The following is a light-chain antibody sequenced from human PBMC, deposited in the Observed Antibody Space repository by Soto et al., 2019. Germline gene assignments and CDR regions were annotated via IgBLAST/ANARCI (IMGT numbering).Light chain of an antibody. J-gene: IGLJ3*02. CDR2: GNS. V-gene: IGLV1-40*01. CDR1: SSNIGAGYD. Sequence: QSVLTQPPSVSGAPGQRVTISCTRSSSNIGAGYDVHWYQQLPGTAPKLLIYGNSNRPSGVPDRFSGSNSGTSASLAITGLRAEDEADYYCQSYDSSLSGWVFGGGTKLTVL. CDR3: QSYDSSLSGWV.